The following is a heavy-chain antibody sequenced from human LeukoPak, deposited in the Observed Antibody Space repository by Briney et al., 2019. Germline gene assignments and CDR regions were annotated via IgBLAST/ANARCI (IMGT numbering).Heavy chain of an antibody. CDR2: IYYSGST. Sequence: SETLSLTCTDSGGSISSYYWSWIRQPPGKGLEWIGYIYYSGSTNYNPSLKSRVTISVDTSKNQFSLKLSSVTAADTAVYYCARVTYYYDSSGYSSWFDPWGQGTLVTVSS. V-gene: IGHV4-59*01. CDR1: GGSISSYY. J-gene: IGHJ5*02. D-gene: IGHD3-22*01. CDR3: ARVTYYYDSSGYSSWFDP.